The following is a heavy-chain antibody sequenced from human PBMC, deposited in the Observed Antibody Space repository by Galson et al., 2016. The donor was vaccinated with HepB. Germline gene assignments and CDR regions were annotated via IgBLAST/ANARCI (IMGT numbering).Heavy chain of an antibody. Sequence: CAISGDSVSGNSVAWNWIRQSPSRGLEWLGRTFYRSKWYNESAVSVKSRITITPDTSKNQFSLQLNSVTPEDTAVYYCASFRDYYYGMDVWGQGTTVSVSS. V-gene: IGHV6-1*01. CDR3: ASFRDYYYGMDV. CDR2: TFYRSKWYN. J-gene: IGHJ6*02. CDR1: GDSVSGNSVA.